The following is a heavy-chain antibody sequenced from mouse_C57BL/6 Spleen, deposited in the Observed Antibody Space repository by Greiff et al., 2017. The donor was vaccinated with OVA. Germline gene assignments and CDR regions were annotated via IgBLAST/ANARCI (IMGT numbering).Heavy chain of an antibody. CDR1: GFTFSDYY. Sequence: EVMLVESEGGLVQPGSSMKLSCTASGFTFSDYYMAWVRQVPEKGLEWVANINYDGSSTYYLDSLKSRFIISRDNATNVLYLQMSSLKSEDTATYYSARDYGKGYYFDYWGQGTTLTVSS. J-gene: IGHJ2*01. V-gene: IGHV5-16*01. CDR3: ARDYGKGYYFDY. CDR2: INYDGSST. D-gene: IGHD1-1*01.